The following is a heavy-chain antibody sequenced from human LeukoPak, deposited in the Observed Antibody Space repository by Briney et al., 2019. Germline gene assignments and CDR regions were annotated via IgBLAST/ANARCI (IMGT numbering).Heavy chain of an antibody. D-gene: IGHD6-13*01. CDR1: GFTFSSYS. CDR3: ARELGIAAAANPRVGNGMDV. Sequence: PGGSLRLSCAASGFTFSSYSMNWVRQAPGKGLEWVSSISSSSSYIYYADSVKGRFTISRDNAKNSLYLQMNSLRAEDTAVYYCARELGIAAAANPRVGNGMDVWGQGTTVTVSS. J-gene: IGHJ6*02. CDR2: ISSSSSYI. V-gene: IGHV3-21*01.